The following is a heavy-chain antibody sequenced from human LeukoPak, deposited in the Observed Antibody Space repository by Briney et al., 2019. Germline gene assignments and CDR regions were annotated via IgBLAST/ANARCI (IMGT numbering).Heavy chain of an antibody. CDR2: ISAYNGNT. Sequence: ASVKVSCKASGYTCTSYGIIWERQAPGQGLEWMGWISAYNGNTNYAQKLQGRVTMTTDTSTSTAYMELRSLRSDDTAVYYCAREYGSGTYDYWGQGTLVTVSS. D-gene: IGHD3-10*01. CDR1: GYTCTSYG. V-gene: IGHV1-18*01. CDR3: AREYGSGTYDY. J-gene: IGHJ4*02.